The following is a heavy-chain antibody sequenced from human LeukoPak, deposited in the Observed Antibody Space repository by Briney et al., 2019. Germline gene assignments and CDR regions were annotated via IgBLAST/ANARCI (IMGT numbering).Heavy chain of an antibody. D-gene: IGHD5-24*01. CDR3: ARGATISETGYFDF. J-gene: IGHJ4*03. CDR1: GGSFSRYY. V-gene: IGHV4-34*01. Sequence: SETLSLTCAVYGGSFSRYYWSWIRQSPGKGLEWIAEIDHRGDTNYDPSVKSRVTISVDTSKNQFSLKVRSLSAADTAVYYCARGATISETGYFDFWGQGTLVTVSS. CDR2: IDHRGDT.